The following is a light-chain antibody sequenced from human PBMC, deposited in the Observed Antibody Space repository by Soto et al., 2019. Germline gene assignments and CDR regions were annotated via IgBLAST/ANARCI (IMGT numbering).Light chain of an antibody. CDR1: ESIRSF. CDR2: DTS. V-gene: IGKV3-11*01. Sequence: EIVLTQSPGTLSLSPGERATLSCRASESIRSFLAWYQQKSGQAPRLLIYDTSNRATGIPARFSGSGSGTDFTLTISSLEPEDFAVYYCQQRYNLPPSFGGGTKVEIK. CDR3: QQRYNLPPS. J-gene: IGKJ4*01.